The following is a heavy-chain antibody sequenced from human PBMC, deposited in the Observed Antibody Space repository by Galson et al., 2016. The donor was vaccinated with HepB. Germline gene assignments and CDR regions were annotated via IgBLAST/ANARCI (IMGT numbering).Heavy chain of an antibody. V-gene: IGHV3-7*03. CDR2: IKKDGSAK. J-gene: IGHJ5*02. CDR3: AKEFLFSYDP. Sequence: SLRLSCAASGFTFSTYGLAWVRHTPSKGLEWVSNIKKDGSAKYYVDSVEGRFTISRDNAKNMLYLQMHSLRAEDTAVYYCAKEFLFSYDPWGPGTLVTVSS. D-gene: IGHD2-21*01. CDR1: GFTFSTYG.